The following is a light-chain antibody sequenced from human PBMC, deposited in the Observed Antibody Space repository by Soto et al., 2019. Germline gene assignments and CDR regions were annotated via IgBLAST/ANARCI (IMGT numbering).Light chain of an antibody. J-gene: IGKJ1*01. CDR3: QHYNSYSEA. CDR1: QNINSW. Sequence: DIQMTQSPSTLSSSVCERLTITCXASQNINSWLAWYQQKPGKAPNLLIYEASSLESGVPSRFGGSGSGTEFTLTISSLQPDDFATYYCQHYNSYSEAFGQGTKVDIK. CDR2: EAS. V-gene: IGKV1-5*03.